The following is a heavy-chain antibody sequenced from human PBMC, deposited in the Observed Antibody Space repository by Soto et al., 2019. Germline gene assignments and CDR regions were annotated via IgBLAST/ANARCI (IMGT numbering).Heavy chain of an antibody. CDR2: INPHSGDT. J-gene: IGHJ6*02. D-gene: IGHD3-16*01. CDR3: ARQGEPYMSHRDSYGMDV. CDR1: GYTFINYY. Sequence: VASVKVSCKSSGYTFINYYLHWVRQAPGQGLEWMGWINPHSGDTYYAEKFQGRVTMTRDTSISTVFMDLSRLTSDDTALYFCARQGEPYMSHRDSYGMDVWGQGTSVTVSS. V-gene: IGHV1-2*02.